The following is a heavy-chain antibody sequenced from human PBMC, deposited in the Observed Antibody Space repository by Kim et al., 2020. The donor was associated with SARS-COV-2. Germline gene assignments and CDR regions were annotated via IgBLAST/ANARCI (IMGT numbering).Heavy chain of an antibody. D-gene: IGHD3-10*01. CDR1: GYTFTNYG. J-gene: IGHJ6*02. CDR2: ISAYNGNT. Sequence: ASVKVSCKASGYTFTNYGFSWVRQAPGQGLEWMGWISAYNGNTNYVQKLQGRVTMTTDRSTTTAHMELRSLRSDDTAVYYCARDHRQGPYYYGPGRGGMDVWGQGTTVTVSS. V-gene: IGHV1-18*04. CDR3: ARDHRQGPYYYGPGRGGMDV.